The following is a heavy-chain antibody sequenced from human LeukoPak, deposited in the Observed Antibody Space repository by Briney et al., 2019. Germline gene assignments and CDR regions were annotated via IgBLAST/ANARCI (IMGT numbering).Heavy chain of an antibody. J-gene: IGHJ4*02. CDR2: AFYTGST. D-gene: IGHD2-2*01. V-gene: IGHV4-59*01. Sequence: SETLSLTCTVSGASISHYYWSWIRQPPGRGLEWIGCAFYTGSTNYNPSLKSRVTISIDTSKSQFSLRLTSVTAADTAIYYCASLSHCSTSSCFDYWGQGTLVTVSS. CDR1: GASISHYY. CDR3: ASLSHCSTSSCFDY.